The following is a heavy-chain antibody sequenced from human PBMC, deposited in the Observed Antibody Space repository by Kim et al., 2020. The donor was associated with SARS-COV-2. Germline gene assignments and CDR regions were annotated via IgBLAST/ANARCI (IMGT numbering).Heavy chain of an antibody. CDR3: ARHLGDILTGGYYNGMDV. D-gene: IGHD3-9*01. J-gene: IGHJ6*02. V-gene: IGHV5-51*01. Sequence: GESLKISCKGSGYIFTKHWIGWVRQMPGKGLEWMGIIYPGDSDTRYSPSFQGQVTISADKSNSTAYLQWSSLKASDTAMYYCARHLGDILTGGYYNGMDVGGQGTTVTVSS. CDR2: IYPGDSDT. CDR1: GYIFTKHW.